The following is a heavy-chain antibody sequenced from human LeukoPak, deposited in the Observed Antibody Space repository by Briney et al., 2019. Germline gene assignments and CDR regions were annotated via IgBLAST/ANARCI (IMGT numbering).Heavy chain of an antibody. Sequence: PGGSLRLSCAASGFTFRNYVIHWVRQAPGKGLEWVSVIYSGGRTYYADPVKGRFAISRDNSKNTVYLQMNSLRAEDTAVYYCAREGYSSGWFRLWGQGTLVTVSS. CDR2: IYSGGRT. CDR3: AREGYSSGWFRL. V-gene: IGHV3-53*01. J-gene: IGHJ5*02. CDR1: GFTFRNYV. D-gene: IGHD6-19*01.